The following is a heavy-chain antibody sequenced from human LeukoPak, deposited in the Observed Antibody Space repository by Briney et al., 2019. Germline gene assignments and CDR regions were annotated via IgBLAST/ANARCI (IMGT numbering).Heavy chain of an antibody. J-gene: IGHJ3*02. D-gene: IGHD6-13*01. CDR1: GYSFTSYW. CDR2: IYPGDSDT. Sequence: GESLKISCKGSGYSFTSYWIGWVRQMPGKGLEWMGIIYPGDSDTRYSSSFQGQVTISADKSISTAYLQWSSLKASDTAMYYCASHPGIAAAGNYDAFDIWGQGTMVTVSS. CDR3: ASHPGIAAAGNYDAFDI. V-gene: IGHV5-51*01.